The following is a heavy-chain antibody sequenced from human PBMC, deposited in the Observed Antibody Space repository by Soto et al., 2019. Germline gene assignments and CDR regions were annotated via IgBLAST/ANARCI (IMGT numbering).Heavy chain of an antibody. CDR2: IIPIFGTA. V-gene: IGHV1-69*01. J-gene: IGHJ5*02. CDR3: ARDLVDYGDYGFEASNWFDP. D-gene: IGHD4-17*01. Sequence: QVQLVQSGAEVKKPGSSVKVSCKASGGTFSSYAISWVRQAPGQGLEWMGGIIPIFGTANYAQKFQGRVTITADDSTSTAYMELSSLRAEDTAVYYCARDLVDYGDYGFEASNWFDPWGQGTLVTVSS. CDR1: GGTFSSYA.